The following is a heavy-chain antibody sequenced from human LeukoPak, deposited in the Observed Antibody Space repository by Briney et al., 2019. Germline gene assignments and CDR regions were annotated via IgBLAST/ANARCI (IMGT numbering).Heavy chain of an antibody. D-gene: IGHD3-3*01. Sequence: GGSLRLSCAASGFTFSSYWMHWVRQAPGKGLLWVSRINTDGSSTSYADSVKDRFTISRDNAKNTLYLQMNSLRAEDTAVYYCAREGTYYDFWSGYYKGQDNWFDPWGQGTLVTVSS. CDR2: INTDGSST. CDR1: GFTFSSYW. CDR3: AREGTYYDFWSGYYKGQDNWFDP. J-gene: IGHJ5*02. V-gene: IGHV3-74*01.